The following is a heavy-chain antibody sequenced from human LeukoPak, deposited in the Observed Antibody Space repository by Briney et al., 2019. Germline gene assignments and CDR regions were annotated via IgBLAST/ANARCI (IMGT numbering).Heavy chain of an antibody. J-gene: IGHJ4*02. D-gene: IGHD5-12*01. CDR3: TTDLDSSGYDFFFDY. CDR2: IKSKTDGGTT. Sequence: GGSLRLSCAASGFTFSNAWMSWVRQAPGKELEWVGRIKSKTDGGTTDYAAPVKGRFTISRDDSKNTLYLQMNSLKTEDTAVYYCTTDLDSSGYDFFFDYWGQGTLVTVSS. V-gene: IGHV3-15*01. CDR1: GFTFSNAW.